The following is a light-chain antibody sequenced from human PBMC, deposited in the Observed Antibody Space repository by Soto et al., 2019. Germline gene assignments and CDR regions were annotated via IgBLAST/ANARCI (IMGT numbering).Light chain of an antibody. CDR1: SSDVGGYNY. CDR3: SSYTSSSTFYV. J-gene: IGLJ1*01. CDR2: EVS. Sequence: QSVPAQPASVSGSPGQSITISCTGTSSDVGGYNYVSWYQQHPGKAPKLMIYEVSNRPSGVSNRFSGSKSGNTASLTISGLQAEDEADYYCSSYTSSSTFYVFGTGTKVTV. V-gene: IGLV2-14*01.